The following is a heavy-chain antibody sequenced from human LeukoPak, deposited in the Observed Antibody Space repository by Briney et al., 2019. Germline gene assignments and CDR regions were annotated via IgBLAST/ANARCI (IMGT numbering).Heavy chain of an antibody. CDR3: ARLVLGGYFDY. V-gene: IGHV4-61*02. CDR1: GGSISSGSYY. D-gene: IGHD3-10*01. J-gene: IGHJ4*02. Sequence: SQTLSLTCTVSGGSISSGSYYWSWIRQPAGKGLEWIGRINTSGSTNYNPSLKSRLTISVDTSKNQFSLKVKSVTAADTAVYYCARLVLGGYFDYWGRGTLVTVSS. CDR2: INTSGST.